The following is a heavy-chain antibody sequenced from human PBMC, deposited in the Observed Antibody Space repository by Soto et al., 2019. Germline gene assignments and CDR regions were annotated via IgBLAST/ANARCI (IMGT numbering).Heavy chain of an antibody. CDR3: ARRARAMVRGVIVDYYGMDV. V-gene: IGHV1-69*13. Sequence: GGPVKVSCKASGGTFSSYAISWVRQAPGQGLEWMGGIIPIFGTANYAQKFQGRVTITADESTSTAYMELSSLRSEDTAVYYCARRARAMVRGVIVDYYGMDVWGQGTTVTVSS. CDR2: IIPIFGTA. CDR1: GGTFSSYA. D-gene: IGHD3-10*01. J-gene: IGHJ6*02.